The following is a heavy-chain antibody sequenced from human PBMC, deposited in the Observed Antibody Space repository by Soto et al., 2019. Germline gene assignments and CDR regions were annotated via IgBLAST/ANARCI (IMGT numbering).Heavy chain of an antibody. CDR3: ARDDSSGYYYWFDP. J-gene: IGHJ5*02. V-gene: IGHV1-18*04. CDR2: ISAYNGNT. Sequence: ASVKVSCKASGYTFTSYGISWVRQAPGQGLEWMGCISAYNGNTNYAQKLQGRVTMTTDTSTSTAYMELRSLRSDDTAVYYCARDDSSGYYYWFDPWGQGTLVTVSS. D-gene: IGHD3-22*01. CDR1: GYTFTSYG.